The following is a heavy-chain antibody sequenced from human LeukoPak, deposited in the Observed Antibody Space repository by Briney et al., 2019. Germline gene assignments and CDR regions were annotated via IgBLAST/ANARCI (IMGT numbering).Heavy chain of an antibody. CDR1: GFTFSRHW. CDR2: IKQDGSQ. CDR3: ARGPEYGDRLDYFDY. D-gene: IGHD4-17*01. J-gene: IGHJ4*02. V-gene: IGHV3-7*01. Sequence: GGSLRLSCAVSGFTFSRHWMGWARQAPGKGLEWVANIKQDGSQYYVDSVKGRFIISRDNAKNSLYLQMNSVRVEDTAVYSCARGPEYGDRLDYFDYWGQGTLVTVSS.